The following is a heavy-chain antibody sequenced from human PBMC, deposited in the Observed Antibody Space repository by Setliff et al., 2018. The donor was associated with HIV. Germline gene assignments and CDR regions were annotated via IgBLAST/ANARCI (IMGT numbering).Heavy chain of an antibody. CDR3: ARDRVPFRYTG. D-gene: IGHD5-18*01. CDR2: INPNSGGT. J-gene: IGHJ4*02. CDR1: GGSFSNHA. V-gene: IGHV1-18*01. Sequence: ASVKVSCKASGGSFSNHAISWVRQAPGQGLEWMGWINPNSGGTNYAQKFQGRVTLTEDTSTDTAYMELSGLRSEDTAVYYCARDRVPFRYTGWGQGTLVTVSS.